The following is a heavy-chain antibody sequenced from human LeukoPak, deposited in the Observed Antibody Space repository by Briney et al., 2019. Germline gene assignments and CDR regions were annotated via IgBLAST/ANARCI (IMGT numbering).Heavy chain of an antibody. CDR3: ARVKHYYGSGSSAEYYYYYYYMDV. Sequence: SETLSLTCTVSGGSISSYYWSWIRQPPGKGLEWIGYIYYSGSTNYNPSLKSRVTISVDTSKNQFSLKLSSVTAADTAVYYCARVKHYYGSGSSAEYYYYYYYMDVWGKGTTVTISS. CDR2: IYYSGST. V-gene: IGHV4-59*01. CDR1: GGSISSYY. D-gene: IGHD3-10*01. J-gene: IGHJ6*03.